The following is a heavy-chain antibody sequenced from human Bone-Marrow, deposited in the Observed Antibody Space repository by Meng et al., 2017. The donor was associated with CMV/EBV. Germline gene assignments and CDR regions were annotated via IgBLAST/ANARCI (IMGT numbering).Heavy chain of an antibody. D-gene: IGHD3-16*01. Sequence: SVKVSCKASGYTFTGYYIHWVRQAPGQGLEWMGWINPDTGDTNCTQNFQGRVTMTRDTSISTAYMELSRLRSDDTAVYYCARIYYANNPAREGGLAAYWGQGTLVTVSS. V-gene: IGHV1-2*02. J-gene: IGHJ4*02. CDR2: INPDTGDT. CDR3: ARIYYANNPAREGGLAAY. CDR1: GYTFTGYY.